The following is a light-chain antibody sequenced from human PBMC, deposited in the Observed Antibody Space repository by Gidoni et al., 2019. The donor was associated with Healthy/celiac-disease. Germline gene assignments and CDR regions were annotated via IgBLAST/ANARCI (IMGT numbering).Light chain of an antibody. CDR1: SRDVGGYNY. Sequence: QSALTQPVPVSGSHGPPITISCTGTSRDVGGYNYVSWYQQHPGKAPKLMIYDVSNRPSGVPDRFSGSTSGNTASLTISGLQAEDEADYYCSSYTSSSTRVFGTGTKVTVL. V-gene: IGLV2-14*01. CDR3: SSYTSSSTRV. CDR2: DVS. J-gene: IGLJ1*01.